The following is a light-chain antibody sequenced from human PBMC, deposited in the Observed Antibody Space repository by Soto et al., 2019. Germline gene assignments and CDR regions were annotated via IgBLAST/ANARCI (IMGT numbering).Light chain of an antibody. CDR3: AAWDDSLNGRYV. CDR2: SNN. V-gene: IGLV1-44*01. Sequence: QSVLTQPPSASGTPGQRVTISCSGSSSNIGSNTVNWYQQLPGTAPKLLIYSNNQLPSGVPDRFSGSKSGTSASLAISGLQSEDEADYYCAAWDDSLNGRYVFGTGTQLTVL. J-gene: IGLJ1*01. CDR1: SSNIGSNT.